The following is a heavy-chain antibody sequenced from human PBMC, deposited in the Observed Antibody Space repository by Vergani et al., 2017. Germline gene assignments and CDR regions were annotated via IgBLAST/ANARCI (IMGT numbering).Heavy chain of an antibody. D-gene: IGHD3-10*01. CDR3: TTKWSYHPY. CDR1: GFTFSSYS. J-gene: IGHJ4*02. Sequence: EVQLVESGGGLVQPGGSLRLSCAASGFTFSSYSMNWVRQAPGKGLEWVGFIRSNAYGGTTEYAASVKDRCTISRDDSKSIAYLQINRLKTEDTAVYYCTTKWSYHPYWGQGTLVTVSS. V-gene: IGHV3-49*04. CDR2: IRSNAYGGTT.